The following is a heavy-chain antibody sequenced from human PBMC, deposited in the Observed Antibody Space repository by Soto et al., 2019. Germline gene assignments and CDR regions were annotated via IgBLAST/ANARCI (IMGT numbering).Heavy chain of an antibody. D-gene: IGHD4-4*01. CDR2: INSDGSST. CDR1: GSTLSNDW. CDR3: ARNRSDSLAV. J-gene: IGHJ6*02. Sequence: EVQLVESGGGLLQPGGSLRLSCAVSGSTLSNDWVHWVRQAPGKGLVWVSHINSDGSSTNYADFVKGRFTIARENAKNTVYLQMKRLSAEDTAVYYCARNRSDSLAVWGQGTTVTVSS. V-gene: IGHV3-74*01.